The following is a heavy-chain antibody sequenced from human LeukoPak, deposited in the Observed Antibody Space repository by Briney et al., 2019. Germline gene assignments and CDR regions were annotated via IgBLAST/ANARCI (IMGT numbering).Heavy chain of an antibody. Sequence: SETLSLTCTVSGDSISSASYYWGWIRQSPGQGLEWIGSIYHSGTTYYSPSLKSRVTMSIDTSKNQFSLKLNSVTAADTAVYYCARLRSNWNYPPSFDYWGQGTLVTVSS. CDR2: IYHSGTT. D-gene: IGHD1-7*01. V-gene: IGHV4-39*01. CDR1: GDSISSASYY. CDR3: ARLRSNWNYPPSFDY. J-gene: IGHJ4*02.